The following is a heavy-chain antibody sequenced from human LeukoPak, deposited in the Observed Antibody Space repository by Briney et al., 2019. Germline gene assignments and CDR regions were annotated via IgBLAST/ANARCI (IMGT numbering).Heavy chain of an antibody. J-gene: IGHJ6*03. CDR1: GFTFSSYA. V-gene: IGHV3-23*01. CDR2: ISGSGGST. D-gene: IGHD5-18*01. Sequence: GGSLRLSCAASGFTFSSYAMSWVRQAPGKGLEWVSAISGSGGSTYYADSVKGRFTISRDNSKNTLYLQMNSLRAEDTAAYYCAKALGSYGHMDVWGKGTTVTVSS. CDR3: AKALGSYGHMDV.